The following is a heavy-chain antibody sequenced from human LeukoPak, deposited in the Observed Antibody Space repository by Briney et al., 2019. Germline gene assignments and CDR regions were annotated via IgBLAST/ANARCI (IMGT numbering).Heavy chain of an antibody. Sequence: ASVKVSCKASGYTFTSYGISWVRQAPGQGLEWMGWISAYNGNTNYAQKLQGRVTMTTDTSTSTAYMELRSLRSDDTAVYYCARTRAYYYDSSGYPVNAFDIWGQGTMVTVSS. CDR3: ARTRAYYYDSSGYPVNAFDI. D-gene: IGHD3-22*01. CDR2: ISAYNGNT. CDR1: GYTFTSYG. J-gene: IGHJ3*02. V-gene: IGHV1-18*01.